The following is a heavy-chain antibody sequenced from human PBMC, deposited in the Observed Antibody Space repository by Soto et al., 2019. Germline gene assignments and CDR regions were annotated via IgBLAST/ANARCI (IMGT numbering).Heavy chain of an antibody. D-gene: IGHD3-22*01. CDR2: IKSKTDGGTT. J-gene: IGHJ4*02. CDR1: GFTFSNAW. V-gene: IGHV3-15*01. Sequence: GGSLRLSCAASGFTFSNAWMSWVRQAPGKGLEWVGRIKSKTDGGTTDYAAPVKGRFTISRDDSKNTLHLQMNSLKTEDTAVYYCTTDRDDSSGYYYIVDYWGQGTLVTVSS. CDR3: TTDRDDSSGYYYIVDY.